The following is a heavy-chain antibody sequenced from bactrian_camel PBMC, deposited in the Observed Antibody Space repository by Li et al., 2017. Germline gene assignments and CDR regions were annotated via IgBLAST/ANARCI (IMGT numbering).Heavy chain of an antibody. CDR2: VYFGGGST. CDR1: GIHRTYC. J-gene: IGHJ4*01. D-gene: IGHD7*01. Sequence: DVQLVESGGGSVQAGGSLRLSCAASGIHRTYCMAWFRLVPGKEREGVAFVYFGGGSTYYADSVKGRFTISQNKGKNTVYLLMNSLKPDDSGTYYCAYESGTTPDLCRRRGPGGYFGQGTQV. V-gene: IGHV3S40*01.